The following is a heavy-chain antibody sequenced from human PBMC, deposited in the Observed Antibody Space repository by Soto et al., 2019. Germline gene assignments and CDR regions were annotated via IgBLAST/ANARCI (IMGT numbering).Heavy chain of an antibody. J-gene: IGHJ4*02. CDR1: GFTFSVYA. D-gene: IGHD3-10*01. Sequence: PGGSLRLSCAASGFTFSVYAMSWVRQAPGKGLEWVSGISGSGDSTHYADSVKGRFTVSRDNSKSMLYLQTNSLRADDTAIYYCAKALYGGFTYWGQGTLVTVSS. CDR3: AKALYGGFTY. V-gene: IGHV3-23*01. CDR2: ISGSGDST.